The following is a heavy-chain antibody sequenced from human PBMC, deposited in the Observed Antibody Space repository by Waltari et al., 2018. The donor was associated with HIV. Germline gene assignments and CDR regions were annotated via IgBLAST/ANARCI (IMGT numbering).Heavy chain of an antibody. D-gene: IGHD3-16*02. V-gene: IGHV3-23*01. CDR1: GFTFSSYA. CDR2: ISGHSRST. CDR3: AKLSPGLSLYRTPTEYNWFDP. Sequence: EVQLLESGGGLVQPGGSLRLSCAASGFTFSSYAMSWVRQAPGKGLEWVSAISGHSRSTYYADSVKGRFTISRDNSKNTLYLQMNSLRAEDTAVYYCAKLSPGLSLYRTPTEYNWFDPWGQGTLVTVSS. J-gene: IGHJ5*02.